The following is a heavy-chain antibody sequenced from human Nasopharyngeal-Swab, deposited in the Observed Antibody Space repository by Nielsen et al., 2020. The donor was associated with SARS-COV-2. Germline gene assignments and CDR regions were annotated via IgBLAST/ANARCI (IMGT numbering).Heavy chain of an antibody. Sequence: SVKVSCKASGFTFTSSAVQWVRQARGQRLEWIGWIVVGSGNTNYAQKFQERVTITRDMSTSTAYMELSSLRSEDTAVYYCAAYSSGPYYYYYVMDVWGQGTTVTVSS. CDR1: GFTFTSSA. J-gene: IGHJ6*02. CDR3: AAYSSGPYYYYYVMDV. CDR2: IVVGSGNT. D-gene: IGHD4-11*01. V-gene: IGHV1-58*01.